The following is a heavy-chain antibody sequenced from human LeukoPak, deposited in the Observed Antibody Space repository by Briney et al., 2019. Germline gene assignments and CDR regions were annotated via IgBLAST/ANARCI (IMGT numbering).Heavy chain of an antibody. Sequence: GGSVRLSCAASVFTFSSYWIRWVRHAPWKGLEWVVSMKRDGSEKYYVDSVKGRFTISRDNAKNSLYLQMNSLRAEDTAVYYCARESGSGWYLGYYYYGMDVWGQGTTVTVSS. CDR2: MKRDGSEK. D-gene: IGHD6-19*01. V-gene: IGHV3-7*03. CDR3: ARESGSGWYLGYYYYGMDV. J-gene: IGHJ6*02. CDR1: VFTFSSYW.